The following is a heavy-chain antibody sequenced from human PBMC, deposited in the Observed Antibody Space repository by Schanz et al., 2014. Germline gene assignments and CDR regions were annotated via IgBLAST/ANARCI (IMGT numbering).Heavy chain of an antibody. CDR3: ARGGGPEDVFDI. J-gene: IGHJ3*02. CDR1: GGTFSSYT. Sequence: QVQLVQSGAEVKKPGSSVKVSCKASGGTFSSYTISWVRQAPGQGLEWMGRIIPILGIANYAQNFQGRVMITADKSTSTAYMELSSLRSDDTAVYYCARGGGPEDVFDIWGQGTILTVSS. D-gene: IGHD2-15*01. V-gene: IGHV1-69*02. CDR2: IIPILGIA.